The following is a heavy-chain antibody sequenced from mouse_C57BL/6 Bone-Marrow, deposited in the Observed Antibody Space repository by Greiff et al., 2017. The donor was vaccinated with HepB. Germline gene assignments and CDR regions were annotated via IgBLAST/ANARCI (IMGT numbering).Heavy chain of an antibody. CDR3: AREGNDYDGDY. CDR2: IDPSDSYT. CDR1: GYTFTSYW. V-gene: IGHV1-69*01. Sequence: QVQLQQPGAELVMPGASVKLSCKASGYTFTSYWMHWVKQRPGQGLEWIGEIDPSDSYTNYNQKFKGKSTLTVDKSSSTAYMQLSSLTSEDSAVYYCAREGNDYDGDYWGQGTTLTVSS. D-gene: IGHD2-4*01. J-gene: IGHJ2*01.